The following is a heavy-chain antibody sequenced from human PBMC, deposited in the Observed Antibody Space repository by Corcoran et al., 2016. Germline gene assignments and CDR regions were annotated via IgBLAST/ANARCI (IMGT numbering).Heavy chain of an antibody. CDR3: ARVAKITGVATTYYGMDV. CDR1: GGTISSYA. Sequence: QVQLLQSGAGVKKPGSTVKVSSSASGGTISSYAISWMRPAPGQGLGWMGGIIPIFATTNYAQKFQGRVTITADESTSTAYMELSSLRSEDTAVYYCARVAKITGVATTYYGMDVWGQGTSVTVSS. D-gene: IGHD5-12*01. CDR2: IIPIFATT. V-gene: IGHV1-69*01. J-gene: IGHJ6*02.